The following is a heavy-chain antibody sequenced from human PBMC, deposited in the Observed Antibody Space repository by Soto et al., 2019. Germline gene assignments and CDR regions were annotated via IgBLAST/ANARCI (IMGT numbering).Heavy chain of an antibody. D-gene: IGHD1-26*01. CDR1: GGTFSSYA. V-gene: IGHV1-69*06. Sequence: ASVKVSCKASGGTFSSYAISWVRQAPGQGLEWMGGIIPIFGTANYAQKFQGRVTITADTSTSTAYMELSSLRSEDTAVYYYARDDSGFSGSHYIDNFNYWGQGALVTVSS. CDR2: IIPIFGTA. J-gene: IGHJ4*02. CDR3: ARDDSGFSGSHYIDNFNY.